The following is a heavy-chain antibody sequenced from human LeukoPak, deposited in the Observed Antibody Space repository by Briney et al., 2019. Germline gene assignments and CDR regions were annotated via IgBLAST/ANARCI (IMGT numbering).Heavy chain of an antibody. Sequence: SVTVSCKASGGTFSSYAISWVRQAPGQGLEWMGGIIPIFGTANYAQKFQGRVTITTDESTSTAYMELSSLRSEDTAVYYCARSSPDYCSSTSCYNWFDPWGQGTLVTVSS. CDR3: ARSSPDYCSSTSCYNWFDP. CDR1: GGTFSSYA. CDR2: IIPIFGTA. J-gene: IGHJ5*02. V-gene: IGHV1-69*05. D-gene: IGHD2-2*01.